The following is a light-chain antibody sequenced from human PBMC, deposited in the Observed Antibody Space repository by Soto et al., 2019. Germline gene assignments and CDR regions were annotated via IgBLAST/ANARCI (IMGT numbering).Light chain of an antibody. J-gene: IGKJ4*01. CDR3: QQYNNWPLT. CDR1: QSVSNN. CDR2: GAS. V-gene: IGKV3-15*01. Sequence: EKVMTQSPATLSVSPGERATLSCRASQSVSNNLAWYQQKPGQAPRLPIYGASTRATGIPARFSGSGSGTEFTLTISSLQSEDFEVYYCQQYNNWPLTFGGGTKVEIX.